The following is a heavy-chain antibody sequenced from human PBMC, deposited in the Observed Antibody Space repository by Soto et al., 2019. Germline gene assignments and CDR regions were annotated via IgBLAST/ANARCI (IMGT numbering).Heavy chain of an antibody. Sequence: PGGSLRLSCAASGFTFDDYAMHWVRQAPGKGLEWVSGISWNSGSIGYADSVKGRFTISRDNAKNSLYLQMNSLRAEDTALYYCAKDMNNDFPYDDFDTWGQGTMVTVSS. J-gene: IGHJ3*02. CDR2: ISWNSGSI. CDR3: AKDMNNDFPYDDFDT. CDR1: GFTFDDYA. V-gene: IGHV3-9*01. D-gene: IGHD3-3*01.